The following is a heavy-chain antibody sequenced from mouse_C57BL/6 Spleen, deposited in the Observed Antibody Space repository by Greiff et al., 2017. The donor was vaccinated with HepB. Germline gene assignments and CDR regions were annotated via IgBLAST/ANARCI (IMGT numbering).Heavy chain of an antibody. CDR1: GYTFTSYW. Sequence: QVQLQQPGAELVKPGASVKMSCKAFGYTFTSYWITWVKQRPGQGLEWIGEIYPCRGSNNDNEKFKSMATLTVDTSSSTSYMQLSSLKSEDSAVYYCARSNNYYGSSGDAMDYWGQGTSVTVSS. V-gene: IGHV1-55*01. J-gene: IGHJ4*01. CDR3: ARSNNYYGSSGDAMDY. D-gene: IGHD1-1*01. CDR2: IYPCRGSN.